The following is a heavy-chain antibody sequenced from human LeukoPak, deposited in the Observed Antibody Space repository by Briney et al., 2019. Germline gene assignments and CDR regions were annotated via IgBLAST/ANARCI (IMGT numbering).Heavy chain of an antibody. V-gene: IGHV3-74*01. CDR2: TNSDGSST. CDR1: GFTFSSYW. CDR3: ARDFYRREAVDY. D-gene: IGHD2/OR15-2a*01. Sequence: PGGSLRLSCAASGFTFSSYWMHWVRQAPGKGLVWVSRTNSDGSSTSYADSVKGRFTISRDNAKNTLYLQMNSLRAEDTAVYYCARDFYRREAVDYWGQGTLVTVSS. J-gene: IGHJ4*02.